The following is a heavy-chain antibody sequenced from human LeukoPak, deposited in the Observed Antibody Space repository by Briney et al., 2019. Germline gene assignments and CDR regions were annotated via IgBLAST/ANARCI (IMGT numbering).Heavy chain of an antibody. CDR1: GGSISSGGYY. Sequence: SQTLSLTCTVSGGSISSGGYYWSWIRQPPGKGLEWIGYIYHSGSTYYNPSLKSRVTISVDRSKNQFSLKLSSVTAADTAVYYCASRLAREFDYWGQGTLVTVSS. CDR3: ASRLAREFDY. J-gene: IGHJ4*02. V-gene: IGHV4-30-2*01. CDR2: IYHSGST.